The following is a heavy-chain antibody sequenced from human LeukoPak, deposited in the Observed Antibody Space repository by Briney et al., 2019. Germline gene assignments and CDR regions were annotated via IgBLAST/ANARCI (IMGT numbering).Heavy chain of an antibody. CDR1: GYTFIDYY. D-gene: IGHD7-27*01. CDR3: ARDLPSASNWELDY. Sequence: ASLKVFCKASGYTFIDYYIHWVRQAPGQGLEWMGRINPNSGGTDYAQNFQGRVTMTRDTSISTSYMELSRLRSDDTAVYYCARDLPSASNWELDYWGQGTLVTVSS. CDR2: INPNSGGT. J-gene: IGHJ4*02. V-gene: IGHV1-2*06.